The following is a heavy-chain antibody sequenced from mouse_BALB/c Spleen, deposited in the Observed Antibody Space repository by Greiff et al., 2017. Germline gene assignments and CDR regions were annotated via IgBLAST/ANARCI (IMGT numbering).Heavy chain of an antibody. D-gene: IGHD1-1*01. Sequence: EVKLVESGGGLVKLGGSLKLSCAASGFTFSSYYMSWVRQTPEKRLELVAAINSNGGSTYYPDTVKGRFTISRDNAKNTLYLQMSSLKSEDTALYYCARRGALLRSYYFDDWGQGTTLTVSS. CDR2: INSNGGST. J-gene: IGHJ2*01. V-gene: IGHV5-6-2*01. CDR1: GFTFSSYY. CDR3: ARRGALLRSYYFDD.